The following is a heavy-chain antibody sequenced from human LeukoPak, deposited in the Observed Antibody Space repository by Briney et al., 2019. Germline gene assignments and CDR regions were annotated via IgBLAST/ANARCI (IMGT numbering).Heavy chain of an antibody. CDR3: ARMGYCSSTSCYTTFYYYYYMDV. CDR2: INPNSGGT. V-gene: IGHV1-2*02. J-gene: IGHJ6*03. CDR1: GYTFTGYY. Sequence: ASVKVSCKASGYTFTGYYMHWVRQAPGQGLEWMGWINPNSGGTNYAQKFQGRVTMTRDTSISTAYMELSRLRSDDTAVYYCARMGYCSSTSCYTTFYYYYYMDVWGKGTTVTVSS. D-gene: IGHD2-2*02.